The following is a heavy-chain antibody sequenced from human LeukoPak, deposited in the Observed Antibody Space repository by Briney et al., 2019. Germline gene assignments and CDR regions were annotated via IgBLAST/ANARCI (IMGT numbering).Heavy chain of an antibody. J-gene: IGHJ4*02. D-gene: IGHD5-12*01. CDR2: ISSLGTHK. CDR3: ARIFLTYRGYDLNFFGS. CDR1: GFSFTNYS. Sequence: GGSLRLSCAASGFSFTNYSMTWGRQAPGKGLEWVSSISSLGTHKYYADSMKGRFTIARDNANNSLVLQMNSPRGEDSAVYYCARIFLTYRGYDLNFFGSWGQGALVTVSS. V-gene: IGHV3-21*01.